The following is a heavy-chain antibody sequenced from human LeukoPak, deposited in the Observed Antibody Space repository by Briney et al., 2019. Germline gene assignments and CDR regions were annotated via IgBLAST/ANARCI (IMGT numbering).Heavy chain of an antibody. D-gene: IGHD1-26*01. CDR2: ITVSGSTT. CDR1: GFTFRDYY. Sequence: GGSLRLSCAASGFTFRDYYMSWIRQAPGKGLEWISYITVSGSTTYYVDSVKGRFTISRDNARNSLYLQMDGLRAEDTAVYYCARDRGIVLPDTSYYMDVWGEGTTVTVSS. V-gene: IGHV3-11*01. CDR3: ARDRGIVLPDTSYYMDV. J-gene: IGHJ6*03.